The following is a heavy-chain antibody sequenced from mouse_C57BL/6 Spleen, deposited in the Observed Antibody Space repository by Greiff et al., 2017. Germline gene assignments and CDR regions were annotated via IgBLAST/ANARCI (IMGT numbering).Heavy chain of an antibody. Sequence: EVKLVESGGGLVQPGGSMKLSCVASGFTFSNYWMNWVRQSPEKGLEWVAQIRLKSDNYATNYAESVKGRFTISRDDSKSSVYLQMYNVRAEDTGIYYCLTGTLGFAYWGQGTLVTVSA. CDR2: IRLKSDNYAT. CDR1: GFTFSNYW. J-gene: IGHJ3*01. CDR3: LTGTLGFAY. D-gene: IGHD4-1*01. V-gene: IGHV6-3*01.